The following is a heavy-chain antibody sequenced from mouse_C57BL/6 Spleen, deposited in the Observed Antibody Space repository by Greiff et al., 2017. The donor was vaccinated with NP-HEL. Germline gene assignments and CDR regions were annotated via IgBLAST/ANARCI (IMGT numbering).Heavy chain of an antibody. V-gene: IGHV1-55*01. D-gene: IGHD2-4*01. CDR3: ARGEYDYDDAGPGFAY. CDR1: GYTFNSYW. Sequence: QVQLQQPGAELVKPGASVKMSCKASGYTFNSYWITWVKQRPGQGLEWIGDIYPGSGSTNSNEKFKSKATLTVDTSSSTAYMQLSSLTSEDSAVYYCARGEYDYDDAGPGFAYWGQGTLVTVSA. CDR2: IYPGSGST. J-gene: IGHJ3*01.